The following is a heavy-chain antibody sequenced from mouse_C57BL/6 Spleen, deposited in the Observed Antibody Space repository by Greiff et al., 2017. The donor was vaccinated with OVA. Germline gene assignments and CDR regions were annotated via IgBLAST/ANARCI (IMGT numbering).Heavy chain of an antibody. CDR3: AKALTFFYAMGY. D-gene: IGHD4-1*01. V-gene: IGHV5-17*01. CDR2: ISSGSSTI. Sequence: EVMLVESGGGLVKPGGSLKLSCAASGFTFSDYGMHWVRQAPEKGLEWVAYISSGSSTIYYADTVKGRFTISRDNAKNTLFLQMTSLRSEDTAMYYCAKALTFFYAMGYWGQETSVTVSS. CDR1: GFTFSDYG. J-gene: IGHJ4*01.